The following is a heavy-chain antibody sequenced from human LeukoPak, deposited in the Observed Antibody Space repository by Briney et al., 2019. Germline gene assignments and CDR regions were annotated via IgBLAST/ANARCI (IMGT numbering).Heavy chain of an antibody. V-gene: IGHV3-23*01. CDR2: ISGSGGST. CDR3: ARGYDSSGYSY. D-gene: IGHD3-22*01. Sequence: GGSLRLSCAASGFTFSSYAMNWVRQAPGKGLEWVSVISGSGGSTYYADSVKGRFTISRDNAKNSLYLQMNSLRAEDTAVYYCARGYDSSGYSYWGQGTLVTVSS. J-gene: IGHJ4*02. CDR1: GFTFSSYA.